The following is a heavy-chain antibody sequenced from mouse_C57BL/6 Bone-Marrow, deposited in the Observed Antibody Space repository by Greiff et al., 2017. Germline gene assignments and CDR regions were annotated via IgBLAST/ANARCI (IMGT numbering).Heavy chain of an antibody. CDR1: GFSLTSYG. J-gene: IGHJ1*03. CDR3: AKRGGYDGSYFDV. Sequence: VQLQQSGPGLVQPSQSLSITCTVSGFSLTSYGVHWVRQSPGKGLEWLGVIWRGGSTDYNAAFMSRLSITKDNSKSQVFFKMNSLQADDTAIYYSAKRGGYDGSYFDVWGTGTTVTVSS. V-gene: IGHV2-5*01. D-gene: IGHD2-14*01. CDR2: IWRGGST.